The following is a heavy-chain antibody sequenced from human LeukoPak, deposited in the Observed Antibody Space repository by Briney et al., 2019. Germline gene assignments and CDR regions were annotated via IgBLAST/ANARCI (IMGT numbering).Heavy chain of an antibody. D-gene: IGHD6-13*01. CDR1: GGSISSYY. CDR2: IYSTGST. Sequence: SETLSLTCTVSGGSISSYYWSWIRQPAGKGLELIGRIYSTGSTNYNPSLKSRVTMSVDTSKNQFSLRLRSVTAADTAVYYCARQIASAGTAGFDFWCQGALVTVSS. J-gene: IGHJ4*02. CDR3: ARQIASAGTAGFDF. V-gene: IGHV4-4*07.